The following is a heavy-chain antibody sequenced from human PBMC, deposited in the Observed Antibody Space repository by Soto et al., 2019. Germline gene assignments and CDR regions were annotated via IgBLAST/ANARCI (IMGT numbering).Heavy chain of an antibody. V-gene: IGHV4-30-2*01. J-gene: IGHJ4*02. CDR3: ARGGGSDSFDN. D-gene: IGHD1-26*01. CDR2: INHLETT. CDR1: GASITYGGYS. Sequence: TLSLPCTVSGASITYGGYSWSWIRQTPGKGLEWIGYINHLETTFYNPSFESRLTLSIDRAKNQFSLNLNSMSAADRGVYFCARGGGSDSFDNWGQGILVTVSS.